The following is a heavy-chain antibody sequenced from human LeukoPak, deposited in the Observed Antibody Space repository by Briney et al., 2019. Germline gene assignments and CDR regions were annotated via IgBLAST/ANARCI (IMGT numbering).Heavy chain of an antibody. D-gene: IGHD2-15*01. J-gene: IGHJ6*03. CDR2: ITSSGGGT. V-gene: IGHV3-64*01. Sequence: GGSLRLSCAASGFTFSSSAMHWVRQAPGKGLEYVSAITSSGGGTYYANSVKGRFTISRDNSKNTLYLQMGSLRAEDMAVYYCARQATPYYYYYMDVWGKGTTVTVSS. CDR1: GFTFSSSA. CDR3: ARQATPYYYYYMDV.